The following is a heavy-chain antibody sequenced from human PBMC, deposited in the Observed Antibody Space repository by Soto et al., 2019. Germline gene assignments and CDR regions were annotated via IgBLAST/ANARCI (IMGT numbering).Heavy chain of an antibody. CDR2: IIPIFGTA. V-gene: IGHV1-69*01. J-gene: IGHJ6*02. CDR3: ARGESGGYSSSWYYYGIDV. Sequence: QVQLVQSGAEVKKPGSSVNVSCKASGGTFSSYAISWVRQAPGQGLEWMGGIIPIFGTANYAQKFQGRVTITADESKSTAYMELSSLRSEDTDVYYCARGESGGYSSSWYYYGIDVWGQGTTVTVSS. CDR1: GGTFSSYA. D-gene: IGHD6-13*01.